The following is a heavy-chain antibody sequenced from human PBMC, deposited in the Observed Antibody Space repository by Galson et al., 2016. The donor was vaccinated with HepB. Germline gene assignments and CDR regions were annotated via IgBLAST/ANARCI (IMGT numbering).Heavy chain of an antibody. V-gene: IGHV1-18*01. Sequence: SVKVSCKASGYTFINYGITWVRQAPGQGLEWMGWISTYNGNTNYAQKLQGRVTMTRDTSTSTAYMELRSLSSDDTAVYYCARDLPFGPGDWESLGVVIMFLDFWGQGTLVTVSS. D-gene: IGHD3-3*01. CDR3: ARDLPFGPGDWESLGVVIMFLDF. CDR2: ISTYNGNT. CDR1: GYTFINYG. J-gene: IGHJ4*02.